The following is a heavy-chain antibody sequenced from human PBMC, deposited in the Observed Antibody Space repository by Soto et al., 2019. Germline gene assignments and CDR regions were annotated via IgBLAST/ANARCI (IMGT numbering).Heavy chain of an antibody. J-gene: IGHJ6*02. CDR3: ARGSSYYYDSSGYSAGYYYGMDV. V-gene: IGHV3-66*01. CDR1: GFTVSSNY. Sequence: GGSLRLSCAASGFTVSSNYMSWVRQAPGKGLEWVSVIYSGGSTYYADSVKGRFTISRDNSKNTLYLQMNNLRAEDTSVYYCARGSSYYYDSSGYSAGYYYGMDVWGQGTKVTVSS. D-gene: IGHD3-22*01. CDR2: IYSGGST.